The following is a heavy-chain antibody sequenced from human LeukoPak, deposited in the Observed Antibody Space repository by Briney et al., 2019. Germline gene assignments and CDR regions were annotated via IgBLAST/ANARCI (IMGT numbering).Heavy chain of an antibody. CDR1: GFTVSSNY. D-gene: IGHD3-10*01. CDR3: ARVSITMVRGLGYFDY. J-gene: IGHJ4*02. V-gene: IGHV3-53*01. Sequence: GGSLRLSCAASGFTVSSNYMSWVRQAPGKGLEWVSVIYSGGSTYYADSVKGRFTISRDNSKNTLYLQMNSLRAEDTAVYYCARVSITMVRGLGYFDYWGQGTLVTVSS. CDR2: IYSGGST.